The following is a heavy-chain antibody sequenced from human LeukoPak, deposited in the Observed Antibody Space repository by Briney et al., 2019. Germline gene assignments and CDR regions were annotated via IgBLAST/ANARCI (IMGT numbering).Heavy chain of an antibody. V-gene: IGHV3-23*01. CDR2: IDSNGVTT. D-gene: IGHD3-9*01. J-gene: IGHJ4*02. CDR1: GFAFSSYV. CDR3: AKGDDFLADYRYRFDY. Sequence: GGSLRLSCEVSGFAFSSYVMSWVRQAPGNGLEWVSAIDSNGVTTNYADSVKGRFTISRDNSKNTLYLQLSSLRVEDTAVYYCAKGDDFLADYRYRFDYWGQGTPVTVSS.